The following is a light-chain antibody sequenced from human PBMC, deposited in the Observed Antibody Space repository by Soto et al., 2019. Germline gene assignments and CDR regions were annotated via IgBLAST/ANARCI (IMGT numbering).Light chain of an antibody. CDR2: AAS. CDR3: QQYDSSFT. J-gene: IGKJ3*01. CDR1: QSVSNNY. Sequence: EIVLTQSPGTLSLSPGERATLSCRASQSVSNNYLAWYRQKPGQAPRLLIYAASSRATGTPDRFSGSGSGTAFTLTISRLEPEDFAVYYCQQYDSSFTFGPGTKVDIK. V-gene: IGKV3-20*01.